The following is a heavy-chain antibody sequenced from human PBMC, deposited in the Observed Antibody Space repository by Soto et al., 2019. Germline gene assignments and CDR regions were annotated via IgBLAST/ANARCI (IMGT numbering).Heavy chain of an antibody. CDR2: IDPSGGST. D-gene: IGHD4-4*01. CDR1: GYTFTSYY. CDR3: ARKPTVTTSPCYHMAF. J-gene: IGHJ6*03. V-gene: IGHV1-46*03. Sequence: ASVKVSCKASGYTFTSYYMHGVRQAPGQGLEWMGMIDPSGGSTSYAQKFQGRVTMTRDTSTSTFYMELSSLRSEDTSVYYCARKPTVTTSPCYHMAFWAKGTTVTVSS.